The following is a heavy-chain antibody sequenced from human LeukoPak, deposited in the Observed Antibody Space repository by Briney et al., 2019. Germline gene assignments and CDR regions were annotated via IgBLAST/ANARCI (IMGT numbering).Heavy chain of an antibody. CDR2: INSDGSWT. V-gene: IGHV3-74*01. D-gene: IGHD2-2*01. J-gene: IGHJ4*02. Sequence: QPGGSLRLSCAASGNYWMHWVRQAPGKGLVWVSHINSDGSWTSYADSVKGRFTISKDNAKNTVYLQMNSLRAEDTAVYFCAKADCSSINCYVKDFWGRGTLVTVSS. CDR3: AKADCSSINCYVKDF. CDR1: GNYW.